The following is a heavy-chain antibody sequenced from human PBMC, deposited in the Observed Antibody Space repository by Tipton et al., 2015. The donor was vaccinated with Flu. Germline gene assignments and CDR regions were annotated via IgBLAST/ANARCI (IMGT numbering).Heavy chain of an antibody. CDR3: ARDRPYGDFSETLDY. CDR1: GGSITNTEYY. V-gene: IGHV4-39*07. J-gene: IGHJ4*02. D-gene: IGHD4-17*01. Sequence: TLSLTCTVSGGSITNTEYYWAWIRQPPGKGLEWIGSFYYSGSTHYNPSLNSRVTVSGDKSRNQFSLKLSSVTAADTAVYYCARDRPYGDFSETLDYWGQGMLVTISS. CDR2: FYYSGST.